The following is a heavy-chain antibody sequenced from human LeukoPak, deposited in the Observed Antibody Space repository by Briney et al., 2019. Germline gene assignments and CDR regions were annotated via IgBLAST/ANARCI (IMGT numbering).Heavy chain of an antibody. CDR1: GGSFSGYY. J-gene: IGHJ6*02. Sequence: SGTLSLTCAVYGGSFSGYYWSWIRQPPGKGLEWIGEINHSGSTNYNPSLRSRVTISVDMSKNQFSLKLSSVTAADTAVYYCARGPPAKPGTGYYYGMDVWGQGTTVTVSS. D-gene: IGHD2-2*01. CDR2: INHSGST. V-gene: IGHV4-34*01. CDR3: ARGPPAKPGTGYYYGMDV.